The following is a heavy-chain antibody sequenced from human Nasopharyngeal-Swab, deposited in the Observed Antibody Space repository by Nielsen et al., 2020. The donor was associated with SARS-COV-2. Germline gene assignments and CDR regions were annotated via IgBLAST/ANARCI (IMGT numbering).Heavy chain of an antibody. CDR1: GYTFTSYY. Sequence: GESLKISCKASGYTFTSYYMHWVRQAPGQGLEWMGIINPSGGSTSYAQKFQGRVTMTRDTSTSTVYMDLSSLRSEDTAIYYCARAGRITIFEGAYGMDVWGQGTTVTVSS. V-gene: IGHV1-46*01. D-gene: IGHD3-3*01. CDR2: INPSGGST. J-gene: IGHJ6*02. CDR3: ARAGRITIFEGAYGMDV.